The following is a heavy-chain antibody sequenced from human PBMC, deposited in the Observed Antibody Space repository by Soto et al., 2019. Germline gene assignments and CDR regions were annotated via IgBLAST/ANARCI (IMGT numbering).Heavy chain of an antibody. CDR3: AGRAWDSYYAIDV. Sequence: VQLVESGGGEVQPGRSLRLSCAASGFKYTDFALHWVRQAPGKGLEWVAIIAYEGSDKYYADSVKGRFVISRDNPKHTLYVEMNSLRPEDTAVYFCAGRAWDSYYAIDVWGQGTTVTVFS. J-gene: IGHJ6*02. CDR2: IAYEGSDK. CDR1: GFKYTDFA. D-gene: IGHD3-22*01. V-gene: IGHV3-30*09.